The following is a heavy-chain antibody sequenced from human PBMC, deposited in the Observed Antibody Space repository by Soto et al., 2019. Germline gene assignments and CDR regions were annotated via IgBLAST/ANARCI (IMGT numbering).Heavy chain of an antibody. CDR2: IWYDGSNK. Sequence: QVQLVESGGGVVQPGRSLRLSCAASGFTFSSYGMHWVRQAPGKGLEWVAVIWYDGSNKYYADSVKGRFTISRDNSKNTLYLQMNSRRAEETAVYYCAGAMAYYYDSSGYYSFGYWGQGTLVTVSS. CDR3: AGAMAYYYDSSGYYSFGY. D-gene: IGHD3-22*01. CDR1: GFTFSSYG. V-gene: IGHV3-33*01. J-gene: IGHJ4*02.